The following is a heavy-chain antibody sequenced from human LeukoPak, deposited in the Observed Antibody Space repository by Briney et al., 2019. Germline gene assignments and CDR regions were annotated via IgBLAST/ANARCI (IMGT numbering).Heavy chain of an antibody. CDR3: ARDNAARNMGNAFDL. J-gene: IGHJ4*02. V-gene: IGHV3-30*04. CDR2: ILYGGSDQ. CDR1: GFTFSTYA. D-gene: IGHD1-26*01. Sequence: PGTSLRLSCVPSGFTFSTYAVHWVRQAPGKGLEWVADILYGGSDQYYADSVKGRFTISRDDSKNTLYLHISSLRTEDTAVYFCARDNAARNMGNAFDLWGQGTLVTVSS.